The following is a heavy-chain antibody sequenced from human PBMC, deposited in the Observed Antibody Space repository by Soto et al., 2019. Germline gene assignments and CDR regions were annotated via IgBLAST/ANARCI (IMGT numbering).Heavy chain of an antibody. J-gene: IGHJ4*02. CDR2: IYYSGST. V-gene: IGHV4-59*01. CDR1: GGSLSSYY. Sequence: PSETLSLTCTVSGGSLSSYYWSWIRQPPGKGLEWIGYIYYSGSTNYNPSLKSRVTISVDTSKNQFSLKLSSVTAADTAVYYCASSQMITFGGVILPPKYWGQGTLVTVSS. CDR3: ASSQMITFGGVILPPKY. D-gene: IGHD3-16*02.